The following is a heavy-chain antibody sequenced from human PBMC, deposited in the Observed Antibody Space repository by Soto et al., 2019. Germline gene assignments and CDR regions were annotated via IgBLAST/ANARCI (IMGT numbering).Heavy chain of an antibody. Sequence: EVQLLESGGGLVQPGGSLRLSCTASGFTFSYCAMTWVLQTPGKGLEWVATITGSVDRTSYYDSVGGRFTISRDNSNNSLYLHMHSMRAEDTAVYYCAKIHHWWSLRSDSFGLGSLVTVSS. D-gene: IGHD3-16*01. CDR3: AKIHHWWSLRSDS. J-gene: IGHJ5*01. CDR2: ITGSVDRT. CDR1: GFTFSYCA. V-gene: IGHV3-23*01.